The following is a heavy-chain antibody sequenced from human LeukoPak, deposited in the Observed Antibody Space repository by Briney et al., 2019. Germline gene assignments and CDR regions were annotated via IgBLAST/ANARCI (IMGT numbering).Heavy chain of an antibody. CDR3: ARGAYRYDFLFDH. CDR2: ISAYNGNT. J-gene: IGHJ4*02. CDR1: GYTFTSYG. V-gene: IGHV1-18*01. D-gene: IGHD5-18*01. Sequence: ASVKVSCKAAGYTFTSYGISWVRQAPGQGLEWMGWISAYNGNTDYAQKLQGRVTMTTDTSTSTAYMELRSLRSDDTAVHYCARGAYRYDFLFDHWGQGTLVTVSS.